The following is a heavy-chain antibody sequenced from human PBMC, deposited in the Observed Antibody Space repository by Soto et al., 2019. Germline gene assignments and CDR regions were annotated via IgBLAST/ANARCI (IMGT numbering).Heavy chain of an antibody. CDR1: GFTFSSYG. V-gene: IGHV3-33*06. D-gene: IGHD2-2*01. CDR3: AKQRSSTSCYAPDY. CDR2: IWCDGSNT. J-gene: IGHJ4*02. Sequence: GGSLRLSCAASGFTFSSYGMHWVRQAPGKGLEWVAVIWCDGSNTYYADSVKGRFTISRDNSKNTLYLQMNSLRAEDTAVYYCAKQRSSTSCYAPDYWGQGTLVTVSS.